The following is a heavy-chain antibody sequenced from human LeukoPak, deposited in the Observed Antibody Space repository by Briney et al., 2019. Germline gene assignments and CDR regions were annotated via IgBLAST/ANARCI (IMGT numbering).Heavy chain of an antibody. CDR2: ISSSVSTI. J-gene: IGHJ3*02. CDR3: ARGMHAFDI. CDR1: GFTFSSYE. Sequence: GGSLRLSCAASGFTFSSYEMNWVRQAPGKGLEWVSYISSSVSTIYYADSVRGRFTISRDNAKNSLYLQMNSLRAEDTAVYYCARGMHAFDIWGQGTMVTVSS. V-gene: IGHV3-48*03.